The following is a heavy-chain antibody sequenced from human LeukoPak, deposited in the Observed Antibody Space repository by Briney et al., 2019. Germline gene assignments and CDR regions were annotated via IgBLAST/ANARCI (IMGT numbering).Heavy chain of an antibody. V-gene: IGHV4-59*05. CDR1: GGSIGSYY. J-gene: IGHJ4*02. CDR2: IYYSGST. D-gene: IGHD4-17*01. Sequence: SETLSLTCTVSGGSIGSYYWSWIRQPPGKGLEWIGSIYYSGSTYYNPSLKSRVTISVDTSKNQFSLKLSSVTAADTAVYYCANWAYGDYVGPDYWGQGTLVTVSS. CDR3: ANWAYGDYVGPDY.